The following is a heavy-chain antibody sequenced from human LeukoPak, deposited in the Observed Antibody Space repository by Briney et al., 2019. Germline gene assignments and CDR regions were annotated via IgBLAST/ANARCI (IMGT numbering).Heavy chain of an antibody. CDR1: GGSFSNYA. Sequence: SVKVSCKASGGSFSNYAISWVRQAPGQGLEWMGGIIPILGTTNYAQKFRDRVTIIADKSTSTAYMEVRSLKSEDTAIYYCARDMEAYTSSSTFVLWGQGTLVTVSS. V-gene: IGHV1-69*06. CDR3: ARDMEAYTSSSTFVL. CDR2: IIPILGTT. D-gene: IGHD6-6*01. J-gene: IGHJ4*02.